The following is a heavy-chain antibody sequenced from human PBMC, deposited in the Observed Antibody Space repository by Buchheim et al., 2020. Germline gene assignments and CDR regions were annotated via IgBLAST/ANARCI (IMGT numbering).Heavy chain of an antibody. CDR1: GYIFTNYI. CDR2: INTASGNT. D-gene: IGHD7-27*01. V-gene: IGHV1-3*04. J-gene: IGHJ4*02. CDR3: ARDDMRTGNWEFDY. Sequence: VKKPGASVKVPCKTSGYIFTNYIIQWVRQAPGQRLEWMGWINTASGNTQYSPNFQDRITFTRDTSASTAFMELSSLTSEDTAVYYCARDDMRTGNWEFDYWGQGTL.